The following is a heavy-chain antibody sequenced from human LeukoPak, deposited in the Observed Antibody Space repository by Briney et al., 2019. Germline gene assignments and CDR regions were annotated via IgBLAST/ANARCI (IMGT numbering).Heavy chain of an antibody. CDR2: IKQDGSEK. Sequence: GGSLRLSCAASGFTFGSYWMTWVRQAPGKGLEWVANIKQDGSEKYYVDSVKGRFTISRDNAKNSLYLQMNSLRAEDTAVYYCARANNYYDSSGYSNFDYWGQGTLVTVSS. D-gene: IGHD3-22*01. CDR1: GFTFGSYW. V-gene: IGHV3-7*01. CDR3: ARANNYYDSSGYSNFDY. J-gene: IGHJ4*02.